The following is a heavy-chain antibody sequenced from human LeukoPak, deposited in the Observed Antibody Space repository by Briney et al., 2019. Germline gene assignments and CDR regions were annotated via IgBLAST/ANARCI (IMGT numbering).Heavy chain of an antibody. V-gene: IGHV1-2*02. CDR2: INPNSGGT. D-gene: IGHD3-22*01. CDR1: GDTFTSYG. J-gene: IGHJ4*02. CDR3: ASDSSGYRFDY. Sequence: ASVTVSCKASGDTFTSYGISWVRQAPGQGLEWMGWINPNSGGTNYAQKFQGRVTMTRDTSISTAYMELSRLRSDDTAVYYCASDSSGYRFDYWGQGTLVTVSS.